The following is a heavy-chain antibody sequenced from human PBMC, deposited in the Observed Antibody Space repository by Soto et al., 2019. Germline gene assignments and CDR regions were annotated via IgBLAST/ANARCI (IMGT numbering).Heavy chain of an antibody. V-gene: IGHV4-39*01. D-gene: IGHD6-13*01. J-gene: IGHJ2*01. Sequence: QLQLQESGPGLVKPSETLSLTCTVSGGSISSSSYYWGWIRQPPGKGLEWIGSIYYSGSTYYNPSLKSRVTISVDTSKNQFSLKLSSVTAADTAVYYCASHSSSWYNWYFDLWGRGTLVTVSS. CDR2: IYYSGST. CDR1: GGSISSSSYY. CDR3: ASHSSSWYNWYFDL.